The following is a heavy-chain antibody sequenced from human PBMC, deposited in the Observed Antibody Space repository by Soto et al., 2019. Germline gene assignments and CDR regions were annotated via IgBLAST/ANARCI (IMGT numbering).Heavy chain of an antibody. CDR3: ARESTISTIFGVVIRYFDY. CDR2: IYHSGST. Sequence: SETLSLTCAVSGGSISSGGYSWSWIRQPPGKGLEWIGYIYHSGSTYYNPSLKSRVTISVDRSKNQFSLKLSSVTAADMAVYYCARESTISTIFGVVIRYFDYWGQGTLVTVSS. J-gene: IGHJ4*02. CDR1: GGSISSGGYS. D-gene: IGHD3-3*01. V-gene: IGHV4-30-2*01.